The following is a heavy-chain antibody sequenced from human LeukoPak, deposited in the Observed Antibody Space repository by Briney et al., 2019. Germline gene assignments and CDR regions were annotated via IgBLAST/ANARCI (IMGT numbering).Heavy chain of an antibody. CDR2: INPNSGGT. D-gene: IGHD3-9*01. CDR3: ARAELAYDILTGYYPTPTPMDV. CDR1: GYTFTGYY. J-gene: IGHJ6*02. Sequence: GASVKVSCKASGYTFTGYYMHWVRQAPGQGLEWMGWINPNSGGTNYAQKFQGRVTMTRDTSISTAYMELSRLRSDDTAVYYCARAELAYDILTGYYPTPTPMDVWGQGTTVTVSS. V-gene: IGHV1-2*02.